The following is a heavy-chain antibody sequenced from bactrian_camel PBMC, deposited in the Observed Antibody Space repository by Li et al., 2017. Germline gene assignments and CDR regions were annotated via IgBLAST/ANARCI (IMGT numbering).Heavy chain of an antibody. V-gene: IGHV3S55*01. CDR2: ITSDGST. J-gene: IGHJ4*01. CDR3: AADSVILPGRELEDSQYTY. D-gene: IGHD6*01. Sequence: HVQLVESGGGSVQAGGSLRLSCTASGFTFDDSGMGWYRQAPGHECELVSTITSDGSTYYADSVKGRFTLSLDNAKNTLYLQMNSLKSEDTAMYYCAADSVILPGRELEDSQYTYWGQGTQVTVS. CDR1: GFTFDDSG.